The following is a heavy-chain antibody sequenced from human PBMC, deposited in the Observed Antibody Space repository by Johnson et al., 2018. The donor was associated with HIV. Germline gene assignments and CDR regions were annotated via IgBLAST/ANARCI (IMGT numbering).Heavy chain of an antibody. D-gene: IGHD3-3*02. J-gene: IGHJ3*02. CDR1: GFTFSSYA. V-gene: IGHV3-30-3*01. CDR3: AKAFCPGCDAFEI. CDR2: ISYGGNKQ. Sequence: QVQLVESGGGVVQPGRSLRLSCAASGFTFSSYAMHWVRQPPGKGLEWVAVISYGGNKQYYVDPVEGRFTISRDNSNNTLDLQMNSLRTEDTGVYYCAKAFCPGCDAFEIWGQGTLVTVSS.